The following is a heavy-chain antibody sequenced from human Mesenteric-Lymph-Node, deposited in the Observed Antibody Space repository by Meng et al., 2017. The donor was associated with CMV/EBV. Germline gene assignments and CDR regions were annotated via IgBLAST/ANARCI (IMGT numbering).Heavy chain of an antibody. V-gene: IGHV3-30-3*01. CDR1: EFTFSSYW. CDR3: ARGERDLTG. Sequence: GESLKISCAASEFTFSSYWMSWVRQAPGKGLEWVAVISYDGSNKYYADSVKGRFTLSRDDSQNTLFLQMNNLRADDTAVYYCARGERDLTGWGQGTLVTVSS. J-gene: IGHJ4*02. D-gene: IGHD3-16*01. CDR2: ISYDGSNK.